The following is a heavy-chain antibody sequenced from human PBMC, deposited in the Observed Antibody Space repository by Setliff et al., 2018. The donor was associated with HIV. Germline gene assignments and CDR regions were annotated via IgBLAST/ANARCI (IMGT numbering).Heavy chain of an antibody. Sequence: PGESLTISCKALDYTFTTYWIAWVRQLPGEGLEWMGIIYPDDSDIRYNPSFRNRITISADKSIATAYLQLNNLKASDTATYYCARRDGCSMNAFQIWGPGTMVTVSS. CDR3: ARRDGCSMNAFQI. V-gene: IGHV5-51*01. D-gene: IGHD2-21*01. J-gene: IGHJ3*01. CDR2: IYPDDSDI. CDR1: DYTFTTYW.